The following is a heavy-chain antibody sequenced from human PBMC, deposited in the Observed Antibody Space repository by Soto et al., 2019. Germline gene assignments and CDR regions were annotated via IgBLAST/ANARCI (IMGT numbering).Heavy chain of an antibody. CDR1: GYTFTSYD. D-gene: IGHD6-13*01. CDR3: AGERSAAGTGWFDP. Sequence: QVQLVQSGAEVKKPGASVKVSCKASGYTFTSYDINWVRQATGQGLEWMGWMNPNSGNTGYAQKFQGGVTMTRNTSISTAYMELSSLRSEDTAVYYCAGERSAAGTGWFDPWGQGTLVTVSS. J-gene: IGHJ5*02. V-gene: IGHV1-8*01. CDR2: MNPNSGNT.